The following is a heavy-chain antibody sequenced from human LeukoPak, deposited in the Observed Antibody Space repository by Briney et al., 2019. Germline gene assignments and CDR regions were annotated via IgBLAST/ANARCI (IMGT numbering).Heavy chain of an antibody. CDR2: ISSSGSTI. V-gene: IGHV3-11*01. D-gene: IGHD3-22*01. J-gene: IGHJ5*02. CDR1: GFTFSDYY. Sequence: GGSLRLSCAASGFTFSDYYMSWIRQAPGKGLEWVSYISSSGSTIYYADSVKGRFTISRDNAKDSLYLQMNSLRAEDTAVYYCARAAYYYDSSGYRPWGQGTLVTVSS. CDR3: ARAAYYYDSSGYRP.